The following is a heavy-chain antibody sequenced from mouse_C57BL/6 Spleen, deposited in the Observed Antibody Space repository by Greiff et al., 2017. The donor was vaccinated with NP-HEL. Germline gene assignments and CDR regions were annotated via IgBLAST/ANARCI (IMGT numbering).Heavy chain of an antibody. CDR2: IHPNSGST. D-gene: IGHD1-1*01. J-gene: IGHJ3*01. CDR3: ASPYYYGSSYGGFAY. CDR1: GYTFTSYW. Sequence: QVQLQQPGAELVKPGASVKLSCKASGYTFTSYWMHWVKQRPGQGLEWIGMIHPNSGSTNYNEKFKSKATLTVDKSSSTAYMQLSSLTSEDSAVYYCASPYYYGSSYGGFAYWGQGTLVTVSA. V-gene: IGHV1-64*01.